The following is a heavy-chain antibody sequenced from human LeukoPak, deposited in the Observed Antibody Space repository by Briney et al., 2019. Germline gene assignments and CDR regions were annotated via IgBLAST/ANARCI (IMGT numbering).Heavy chain of an antibody. D-gene: IGHD3-10*01. CDR3: VKDQGSGSYYGYDY. CDR1: GFTFDDYA. Sequence: PGRSLRLSCAASGFTFDDYATHWVRQAPGKGLEWVSGISWNSGRIAYADSVKGRFTISRDNAKNSLSLQMNSLRAEGTALYYCVKDQGSGSYYGYDYWGQGTLVTVSS. CDR2: ISWNSGRI. V-gene: IGHV3-9*01. J-gene: IGHJ4*02.